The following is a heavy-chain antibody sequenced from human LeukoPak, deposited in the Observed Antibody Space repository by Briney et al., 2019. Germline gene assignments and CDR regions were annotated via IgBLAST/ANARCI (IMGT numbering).Heavy chain of an antibody. CDR3: ASERITMIRNWFDP. V-gene: IGHV4-39*01. D-gene: IGHD3-22*01. CDR2: IYYSGST. J-gene: IGHJ5*02. Sequence: PSETLSLTCTVSGGSISSSSYYWGWIRQPPGKGLEWIGSIYYSGSTYYNPSLKSRVTISVDTSKNQFSLKLSSVTAADTAVYYCASERITMIRNWFDPWGQGTLVTVS. CDR1: GGSISSSSYY.